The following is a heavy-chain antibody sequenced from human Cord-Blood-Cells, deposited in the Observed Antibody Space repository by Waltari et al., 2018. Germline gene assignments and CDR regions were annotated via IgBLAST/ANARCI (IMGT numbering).Heavy chain of an antibody. CDR1: GFTFSSYG. CDR3: AKVGLIAAAGYLDY. J-gene: IGHJ4*02. Sequence: QVQLVESGGGVVQPGRSLRLSCAASGFTFSSYGMHWVRQAPGKGLEWVVVISYDGSNKDYAESLKGRFTISRDNSKNTLYLQMNSLRAEDTAVYYCAKVGLIAAAGYLDYWGQGTLVTVSS. CDR2: ISYDGSNK. V-gene: IGHV3-30*18. D-gene: IGHD6-13*01.